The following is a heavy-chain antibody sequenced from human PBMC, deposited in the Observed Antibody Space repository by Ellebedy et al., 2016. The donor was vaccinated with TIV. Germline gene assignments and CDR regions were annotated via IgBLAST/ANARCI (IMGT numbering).Heavy chain of an antibody. CDR1: GFTFSTYG. J-gene: IGHJ4*02. CDR2: ISRSSSNI. Sequence: GGSLRLXCAVSGFTFSTYGMNWVRQAPGKGLEWVSYISRSSSNIYYADSVKGRFTISRDNAKNSLYLQMNSLRAEDTAVYYCARGSSSWSNRFDYWGQGTPVTVSS. CDR3: ARGSSSWSNRFDY. V-gene: IGHV3-48*04. D-gene: IGHD6-13*01.